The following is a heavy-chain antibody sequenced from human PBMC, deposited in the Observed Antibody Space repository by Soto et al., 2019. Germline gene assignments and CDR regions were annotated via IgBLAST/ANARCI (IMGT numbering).Heavy chain of an antibody. Sequence: SGPTLVNPTETLTLTCTVSGFSLSNARMGVSWIRQPPGKALEWLAHIFSNDEKSYSTSLKSRLTISKDTSKSQMVLTMTNMDPVDTATYYCARITVVTLRYYFDYWGQGTLVTVSS. V-gene: IGHV2-26*01. J-gene: IGHJ4*02. CDR2: IFSNDEK. CDR1: GFSLSNARMG. CDR3: ARITVVTLRYYFDY. D-gene: IGHD2-15*01.